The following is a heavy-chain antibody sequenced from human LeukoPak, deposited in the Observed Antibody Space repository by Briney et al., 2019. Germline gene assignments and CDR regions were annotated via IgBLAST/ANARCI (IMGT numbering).Heavy chain of an antibody. V-gene: IGHV3-23*01. CDR3: ARDPTITMSYYMDV. J-gene: IGHJ6*03. CDR2: ISGGGST. CDR1: GFTFSSYA. Sequence: GESLRLSCAASGFTFSSYAMSWVRQAPGKGLEWVSAISGGGSTYYADSVKGRFTISRDNSKNTLYLQMNSLRAEDTAVYYCARDPTITMSYYMDVWGKGTTVTVSS. D-gene: IGHD3-22*01.